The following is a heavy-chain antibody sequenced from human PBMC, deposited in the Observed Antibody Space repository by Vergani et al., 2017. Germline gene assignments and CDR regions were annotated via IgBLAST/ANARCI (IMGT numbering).Heavy chain of an antibody. D-gene: IGHD6-19*01. CDR1: GYSFNNYA. Sequence: QEQLVQSGSELKKPGASVKGSCKASGYSFNNYAIHWVRQAPGQGLEWMGWINPTTGNPTYARAFTGRFVFSLDTSISTAYLQIGSLKAEDTAVYFCARAKRGRLAVGATDSWGQGTLLTDSS. CDR3: ARAKRGRLAVGATDS. CDR2: INPTTGNP. V-gene: IGHV7-4-1*01. J-gene: IGHJ4*02.